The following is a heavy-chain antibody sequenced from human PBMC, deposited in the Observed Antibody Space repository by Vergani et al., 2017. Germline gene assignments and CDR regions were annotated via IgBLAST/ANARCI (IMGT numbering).Heavy chain of an antibody. Sequence: EVQLVESRGVLVQPGGSLRLSCSASGFRVTTYYMSWVRQAPGKGLEWVSVIKSDGRTSYAESVRGRFTISRDTSRNAVYLQMNILRVEDTGVYYCTRSECSGTTCYGHYFDLWGHGILVTVSS. CDR1: GFRVTTYY. J-gene: IGHJ4*01. CDR3: TRSECSGTTCYGHYFDL. CDR2: IKSDGRT. D-gene: IGHD2-15*01. V-gene: IGHV3-66*02.